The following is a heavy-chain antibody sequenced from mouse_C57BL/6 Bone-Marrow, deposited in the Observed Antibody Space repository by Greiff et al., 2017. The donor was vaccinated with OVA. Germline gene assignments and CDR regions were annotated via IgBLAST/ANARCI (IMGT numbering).Heavy chain of an antibody. D-gene: IGHD1-1*01. CDR1: GYTFTSYW. CDR3: ARSNYGSSYVGYFDV. J-gene: IGHJ1*03. Sequence: VQLQQSGAELVKPGASVKLSCKASGYTFTSYWMHWVKQRPGQGLEWIGMIHPNSGSTNYNEKFKSKATLTVDKSSSTAYMQLSSLTSEDSAVYYCARSNYGSSYVGYFDVWGTGTTVTVSS. CDR2: IHPNSGST. V-gene: IGHV1-64*01.